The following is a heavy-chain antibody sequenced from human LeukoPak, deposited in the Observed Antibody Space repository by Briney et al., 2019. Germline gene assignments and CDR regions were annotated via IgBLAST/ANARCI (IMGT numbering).Heavy chain of an antibody. CDR1: GFTFTSSA. Sequence: SVEVSCKASGFTFTSSAVQWVRQARGQRLEWIGWIVVGSGNTNYAQKFQERVTITRDMSTSTAYMELSSLRSEDTAVYYCAAVSDGDSYYYYYYYMDVWGKGTTVTVSS. J-gene: IGHJ6*03. CDR2: IVVGSGNT. CDR3: AAVSDGDSYYYYYYYMDV. D-gene: IGHD5-24*01. V-gene: IGHV1-58*01.